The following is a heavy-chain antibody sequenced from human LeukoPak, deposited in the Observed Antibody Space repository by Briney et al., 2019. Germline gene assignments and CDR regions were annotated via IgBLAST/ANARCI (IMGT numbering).Heavy chain of an antibody. Sequence: SVKVSCKASGGTFSSYAISWVRQAPGQGLEWMGGIIPIFGIANYAQKFQGRVTITADESTSTAYMELSSLRSEDTAVYYCARAAGFPWYWFDPWGQGTLVTVSS. V-gene: IGHV1-69*01. CDR2: IIPIFGIA. CDR3: ARAAGFPWYWFDP. CDR1: GGTFSSYA. D-gene: IGHD2-8*01. J-gene: IGHJ5*02.